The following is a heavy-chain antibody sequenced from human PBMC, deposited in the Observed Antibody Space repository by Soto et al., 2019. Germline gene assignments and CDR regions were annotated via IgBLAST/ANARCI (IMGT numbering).Heavy chain of an antibody. V-gene: IGHV4-31*03. D-gene: IGHD6-19*01. Sequence: QVQLQESGPGLVKPSQTLSLTCTVSGGSISSGGYYWSWIRQHPGKGLEWIGYIYYSGSTYYNPSLKRRVTISVDTSKNQFSLKLSSVTAADTAVYYCARSPPVAGTLSWFDPWGQGTLVTVSS. CDR3: ARSPPVAGTLSWFDP. CDR2: IYYSGST. CDR1: GGSISSGGYY. J-gene: IGHJ5*02.